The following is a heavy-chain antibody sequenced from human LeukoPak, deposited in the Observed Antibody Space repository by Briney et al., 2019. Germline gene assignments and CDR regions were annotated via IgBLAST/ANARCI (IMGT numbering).Heavy chain of an antibody. Sequence: GGSLRLSCAASGFTFSSYSMNWVRQAPGKGLEWVSSISSSSSYIYYADPVKGRFTISRDNAKNSLYLQMNSLRAEDTAVYYCARDYYDSSGYYYSSYWGQGTLVTVSS. D-gene: IGHD3-22*01. CDR3: ARDYYDSSGYYYSSY. CDR1: GFTFSSYS. V-gene: IGHV3-21*01. CDR2: ISSSSSYI. J-gene: IGHJ4*02.